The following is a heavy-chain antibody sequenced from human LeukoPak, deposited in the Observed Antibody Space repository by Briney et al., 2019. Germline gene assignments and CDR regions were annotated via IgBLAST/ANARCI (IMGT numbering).Heavy chain of an antibody. D-gene: IGHD1-20*01. J-gene: IGHJ3*02. CDR2: LYYSGST. V-gene: IGHV4-59*01. CDR1: GGSITSYY. CDR3: ARAITGTTYAFNI. Sequence: SETLSLTCTVSGGSITSYYWNWIRPPPGKGLEWIGYLYYSGSTNYNPSLKSRVTISVDTSKNQFSLKLSSVTAADTAVYYCARAITGTTYAFNIWGQGTMVTVSS.